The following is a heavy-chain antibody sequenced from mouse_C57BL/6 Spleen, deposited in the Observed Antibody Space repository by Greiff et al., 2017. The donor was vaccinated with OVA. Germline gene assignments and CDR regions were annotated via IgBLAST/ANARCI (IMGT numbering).Heavy chain of an antibody. Sequence: EVKVEESGPGLVKPSQSLSLTCSVTGYSITSGYYWNWIRQFPGNKLEWMGYISYDGSNNYNPSLKNRISITRDTSKNQFFLKLNSVTTEDTATYYCARGGYYGSSPYYAMDYWGQGTSVTVSS. V-gene: IGHV3-6*01. CDR1: GYSITSGYY. CDR3: ARGGYYGSSPYYAMDY. CDR2: ISYDGSN. D-gene: IGHD1-1*01. J-gene: IGHJ4*01.